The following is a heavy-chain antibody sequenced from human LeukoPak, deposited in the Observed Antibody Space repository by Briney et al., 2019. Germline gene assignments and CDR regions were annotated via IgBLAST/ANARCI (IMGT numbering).Heavy chain of an antibody. CDR3: ARGGVAAAGTSIS. D-gene: IGHD6-13*01. CDR1: GGSISSSSYY. V-gene: IGHV4-39*07. CDR2: IYYSGST. J-gene: IGHJ5*02. Sequence: SETLSLTCTVSGGSISSSSYYWGWIRQPPGKGLEWIGSIYYSGSTYYNPSLKSRVTISVDTSKNQFSLKLSSVTAADTAVYYCARGGVAAAGTSISWGQGTLVTVSS.